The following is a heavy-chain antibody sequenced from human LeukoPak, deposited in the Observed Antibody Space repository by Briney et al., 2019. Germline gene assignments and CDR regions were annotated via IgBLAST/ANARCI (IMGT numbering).Heavy chain of an antibody. CDR3: ASESYSSGWYDF. J-gene: IGHJ5*01. CDR1: GYSISSGYY. D-gene: IGHD6-19*01. V-gene: IGHV4-38-2*01. CDR2: IYHSGST. Sequence: SETLSLTCAVSGYSISSGYYRGWIRQPPGKGLEWIGSIYHSGSTYYNPSLKSRVTISVDTSKNQFSLKLSSVTAADTAVYYCASESYSSGWYDFWGQGTLVTVSS.